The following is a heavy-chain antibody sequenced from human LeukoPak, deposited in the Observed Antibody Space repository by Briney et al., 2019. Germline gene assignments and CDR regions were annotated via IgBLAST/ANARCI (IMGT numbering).Heavy chain of an antibody. D-gene: IGHD6-19*01. CDR1: GYSFTTYW. V-gene: IGHV5-51*01. Sequence: GESLKISCKASGYSFTTYWISWVRQMPGKGLEWMGIIYPGDSDTRYSPSFQGQVTISADKSISTAYLQWSSLKASDTAMYYCARLETVAGTRAFDYWGQGTLVTVSS. J-gene: IGHJ4*02. CDR2: IYPGDSDT. CDR3: ARLETVAGTRAFDY.